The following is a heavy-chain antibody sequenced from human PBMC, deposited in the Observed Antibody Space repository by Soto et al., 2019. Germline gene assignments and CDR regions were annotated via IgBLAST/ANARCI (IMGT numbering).Heavy chain of an antibody. CDR1: GFTFSSYT. V-gene: IGHV3-23*01. D-gene: IGHD4-17*01. Sequence: VQLLESGGGLVQPGGSLRLSCAASGFTFSSYTMSWVRQAPGKGLEWVSAIRGSGGSTYYAESVKGRFTISRDNSKNTLYVQMNSLRAEDTAVYYCATYGDGDAFDIWGQGTMVTVSS. CDR3: ATYGDGDAFDI. J-gene: IGHJ3*02. CDR2: IRGSGGST.